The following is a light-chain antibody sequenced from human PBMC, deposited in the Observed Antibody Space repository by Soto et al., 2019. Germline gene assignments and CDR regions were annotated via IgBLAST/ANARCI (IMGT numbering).Light chain of an antibody. CDR1: QSVSSNY. Sequence: ESVLTQSPGTLSLSPGERATLSCRASQSVSSNYLAWYQQKPGQAPRLLIYGASTRASGIPDRFSGSGSGTDFTLTISRLEPEDSAVYYCQQYCSSPTWTVGQGTKVEIK. CDR3: QQYCSSPTWT. CDR2: GAS. V-gene: IGKV3-20*01. J-gene: IGKJ1*01.